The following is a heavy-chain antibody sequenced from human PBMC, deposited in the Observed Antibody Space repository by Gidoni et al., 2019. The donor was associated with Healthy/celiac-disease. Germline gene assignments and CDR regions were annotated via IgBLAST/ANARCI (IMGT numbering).Heavy chain of an antibody. Sequence: EVQLVESGGGLVKPGGSLRLSCAASGFSFCSYSMNWVRQAPGKGLEWVSSISSSSSYIYYADSVKGRFTISRDNAKNSLYLQMNSLRAEDTAVYYCARVSGSYFGDDAFDIWGQGTMVTVSS. V-gene: IGHV3-21*01. CDR3: ARVSGSYFGDDAFDI. D-gene: IGHD1-26*01. CDR1: GFSFCSYS. J-gene: IGHJ3*02. CDR2: ISSSSSYI.